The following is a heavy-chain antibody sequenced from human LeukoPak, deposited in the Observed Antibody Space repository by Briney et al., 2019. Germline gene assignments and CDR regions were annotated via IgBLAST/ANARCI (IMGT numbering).Heavy chain of an antibody. CDR1: RDSISGKY. CDR2: IYDSGST. D-gene: IGHD3-22*01. CDR3: ARDYYDGSGFGAFDI. Sequence: PSETLSLTCTISRDSISGKYWSWIRQSPGKGLEWIGYIYDSGSTNYNPSLASRVTISVDTSKNQFSLRLTSVTAADTAVYYCARDYYDGSGFGAFDIWGQGTMVTVSS. V-gene: IGHV4-59*12. J-gene: IGHJ3*02.